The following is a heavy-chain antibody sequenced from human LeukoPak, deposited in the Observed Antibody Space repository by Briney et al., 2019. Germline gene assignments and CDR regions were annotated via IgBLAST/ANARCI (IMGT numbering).Heavy chain of an antibody. V-gene: IGHV3-48*04. CDR2: ISSSGSTI. D-gene: IGHD6-13*01. CDR1: GFTFSSYS. CDR3: ARMKYRAAAGTEVDYFDY. Sequence: GGSLRLSCAASGFTFSSYSMNWVRQAPGKGLEWVSYISSSGSTIYYADSVKGRFTISRDNAKNSLYLQMNSLRAEDTAVYYCARMKYRAAAGTEVDYFDYWGQGTLVTVSS. J-gene: IGHJ4*02.